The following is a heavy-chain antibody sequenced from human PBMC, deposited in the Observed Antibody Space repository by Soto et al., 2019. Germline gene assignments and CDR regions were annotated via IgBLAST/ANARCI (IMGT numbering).Heavy chain of an antibody. CDR2: IHYSGCT. CDR3: AERGGGY. CDR1: GDSIRSHH. D-gene: IGHD2-15*01. Sequence: QVQLQESGPGLVKPSETLSLTCTVSGDSIRSHHWSWIRQPPGEGLECIGYIHYSGCTEYNPSLKSRATMSMDTSRNQFSLKLSSVTAADTAVYYCAERGGGYWGQGALVTVSS. J-gene: IGHJ4*02. V-gene: IGHV4-59*11.